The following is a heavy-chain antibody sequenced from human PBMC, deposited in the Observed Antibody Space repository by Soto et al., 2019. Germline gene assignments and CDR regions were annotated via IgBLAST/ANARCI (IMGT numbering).Heavy chain of an antibody. CDR1: GGTFSSYA. CDR3: ARPSRNYSGSYYYYYGMDV. Sequence: SVKVSCKASGGTFSSYAISWVRQAPGQGLEWMGGIIPIFGTANYAQKFQGRVTITADKSTSTAYMELSSLRSEDTAVYYCARPSRNYSGSYYYYYGMDVWGQGTTVT. D-gene: IGHD1-26*01. V-gene: IGHV1-69*06. J-gene: IGHJ6*02. CDR2: IIPIFGTA.